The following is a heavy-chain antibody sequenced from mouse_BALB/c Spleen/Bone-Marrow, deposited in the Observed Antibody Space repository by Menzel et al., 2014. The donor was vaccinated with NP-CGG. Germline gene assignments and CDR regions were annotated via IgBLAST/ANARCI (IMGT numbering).Heavy chain of an antibody. CDR2: IFPGDGST. Sequence: QVQLQQPGPELVKPGASVKMSCKASGYTFTNYYIHWVKQRPGQGLEWIGWIFPGDGSTKYNEKFKGKTTLTADKSSSTAYMEVSSLTSEDSAVYYCAREGWLLRFDYWGQGTTLTVSS. V-gene: IGHV1S56*01. D-gene: IGHD2-3*01. CDR1: GYTFTNYY. CDR3: AREGWLLRFDY. J-gene: IGHJ2*01.